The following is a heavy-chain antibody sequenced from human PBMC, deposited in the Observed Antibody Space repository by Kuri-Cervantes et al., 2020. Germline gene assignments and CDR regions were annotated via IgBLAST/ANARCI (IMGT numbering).Heavy chain of an antibody. Sequence: GGSLRLSCAASGFTFSSYAMSWVRQAPGKGLEWVPAISGSGGSTYYADSVKGRFTISRDNSKNTLYLQMNSLRAEDTAVYYCAKEYCSGGSCYFYYYYYGMDVWGQGTTVTVSS. CDR3: AKEYCSGGSCYFYYYYYGMDV. J-gene: IGHJ6*02. D-gene: IGHD2-15*01. CDR1: GFTFSSYA. V-gene: IGHV3-23*01. CDR2: ISGSGGST.